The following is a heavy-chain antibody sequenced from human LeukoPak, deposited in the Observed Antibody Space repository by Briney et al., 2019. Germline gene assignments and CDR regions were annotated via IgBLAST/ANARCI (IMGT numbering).Heavy chain of an antibody. CDR3: ARVAAGIGFFQH. J-gene: IGHJ1*01. Sequence: TSKTLSLTCIVSGYSISSGYYWGWIRQPPGKGLEWIGNIHHSGSTYYNPSLKSRVTISVDTSKNQLSLKLSSVTAADTAVYYCARVAAGIGFFQHWGQGTLVTVSS. V-gene: IGHV4-38-2*02. CDR1: GYSISSGYY. CDR2: IHHSGST. D-gene: IGHD6-13*01.